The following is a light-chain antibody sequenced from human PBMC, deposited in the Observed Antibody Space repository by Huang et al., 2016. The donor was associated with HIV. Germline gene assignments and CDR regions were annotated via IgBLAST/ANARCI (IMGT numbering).Light chain of an antibody. J-gene: IGKJ1*01. V-gene: IGKV1-NL1*01. CDR2: DTS. Sequence: DIQMTQSPSSLSASVGDRVTITCRASQGISNSLAWYQQKPGKAPKLLLHDTSRLQSGVPSRFSGSGSGTDYTLTISSLQPEDFASYYCQQYYSTPTFGQGTKVEI. CDR1: QGISNS. CDR3: QQYYSTPT.